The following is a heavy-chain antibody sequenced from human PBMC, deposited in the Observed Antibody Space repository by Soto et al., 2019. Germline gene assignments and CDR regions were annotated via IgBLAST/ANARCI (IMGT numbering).Heavy chain of an antibody. CDR1: GYTFTGYY. D-gene: IGHD6-19*01. CDR3: ARGGRDAGWYVPYFDY. Sequence: ASVKVSCKASGYTFTGYYIHWVRQAPGQGLEWMGWIKPNSGGTNYAQKFQGWVTMTRDTSISTAYMELSRLRSDDTAVYYCARGGRDAGWYVPYFDYWGQGSLVTVS. CDR2: IKPNSGGT. J-gene: IGHJ4*02. V-gene: IGHV1-2*04.